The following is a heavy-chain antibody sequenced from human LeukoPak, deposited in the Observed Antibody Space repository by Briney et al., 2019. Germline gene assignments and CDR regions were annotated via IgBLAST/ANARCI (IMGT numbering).Heavy chain of an antibody. CDR2: IIPIFGTA. J-gene: IGHJ4*02. CDR1: GGTFSSYA. V-gene: IGHV1-69*13. CDR3: AMLCGGTMVRGVNPFDY. D-gene: IGHD3-10*01. Sequence: PLASVKVSCKASGGTFSSYAISWVRQAPGQGLEWMGGIIPIFGTANYAQKFQGGVTITADESTSTAYMELSSLRSEDTAVYYCAMLCGGTMVRGVNPFDYWGQGTLVTVSS.